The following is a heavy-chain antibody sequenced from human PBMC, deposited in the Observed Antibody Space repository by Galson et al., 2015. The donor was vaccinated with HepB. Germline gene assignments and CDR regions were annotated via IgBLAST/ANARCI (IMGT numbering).Heavy chain of an antibody. D-gene: IGHD3-22*01. V-gene: IGHV3-30*03. CDR1: GFTFSSYG. Sequence: SLRLSCAASGFTFSSYGMHWVRQAPGKGLEWVAVISYDGSNKYYADSVKGRFTISRDNSKNTLYLQMNSLRAEDTAVYYCAREHYYDNPFFDLWGRGTLVTVSS. CDR3: AREHYYDNPFFDL. J-gene: IGHJ2*01. CDR2: ISYDGSNK.